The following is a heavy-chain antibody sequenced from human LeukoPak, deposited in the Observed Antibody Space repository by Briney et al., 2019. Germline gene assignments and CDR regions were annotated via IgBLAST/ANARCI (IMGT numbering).Heavy chain of an antibody. D-gene: IGHD6-19*01. CDR1: GYTFTGYY. CDR3: ARDLPQLSYSSGWYGDFDY. V-gene: IGHV1-2*02. Sequence: ASVKVSCKASGYTFTGYYMHWGRQAPGQGLEWMGWIDPNSGGTNYAQKFQGRVTMTRDTSISTAYMELSRLRSDDTAVYYCARDLPQLSYSSGWYGDFDYWGQGTLVTVSS. J-gene: IGHJ4*02. CDR2: IDPNSGGT.